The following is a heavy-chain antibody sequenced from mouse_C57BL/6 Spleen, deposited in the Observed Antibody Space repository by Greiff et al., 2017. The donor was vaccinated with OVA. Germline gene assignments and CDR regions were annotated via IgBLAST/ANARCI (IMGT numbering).Heavy chain of an antibody. D-gene: IGHD1-3*01. CDR2: VYSGSGSI. V-gene: IGHV1-62-2*01. CDR3: ARHEDRRGRAYFDY. J-gene: IGHJ2*01. Sequence: VQLQQSGAELVKPGASVKLSCKASGYTFTEYTIHWVKQRSGQGIEWIGWVYSGSGSIKNNEKVKEKATLTADKSSSTVYMELSRLTSEDSAVYFCARHEDRRGRAYFDYWGQGTTLTVSS. CDR1: GYTFTEYT.